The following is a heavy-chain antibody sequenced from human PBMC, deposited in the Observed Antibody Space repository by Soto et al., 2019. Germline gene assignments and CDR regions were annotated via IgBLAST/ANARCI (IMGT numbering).Heavy chain of an antibody. V-gene: IGHV3-33*01. CDR2: IRSDGSK. CDR1: GFTFSSHG. D-gene: IGHD3-22*01. Sequence: PGGSMRLSCVASGFTFSSHGMHWVRQAPGKGLEWVAGIRSDGSKNYADSVKGRFTISRDSSKNTVYLQMDSLRGEDTALYFCARVYDTSGLAYWGQGT. J-gene: IGHJ4*02. CDR3: ARVYDTSGLAY.